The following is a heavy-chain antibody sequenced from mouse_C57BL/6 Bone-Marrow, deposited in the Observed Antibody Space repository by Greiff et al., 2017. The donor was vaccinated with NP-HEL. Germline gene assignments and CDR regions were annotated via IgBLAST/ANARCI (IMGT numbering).Heavy chain of an antibody. V-gene: IGHV5-4*01. CDR1: GFTFSSYA. CDR2: ISDGGSYT. J-gene: IGHJ2*01. D-gene: IGHD6-5*01. CDR3: ARDRAYPDY. Sequence: EVKVVESGGGLVKPGGSLKLSCAASGFTFSSYAMSWVRQTPEKRLEWVATISDGGSYTYYPDNVKGRFTISRDNAKNNLYLQMSHLKSEDTAMYYCARDRAYPDYWGQGTTLIVSS.